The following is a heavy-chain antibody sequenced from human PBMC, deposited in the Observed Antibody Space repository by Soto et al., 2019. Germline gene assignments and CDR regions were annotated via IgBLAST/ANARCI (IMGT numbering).Heavy chain of an antibody. V-gene: IGHV4-38-2*02. J-gene: IGHJ4*02. CDR1: GYSIRSGYY. D-gene: IGHD6-6*01. CDR3: AREYSSSSGYFDY. Sequence: PSETLSLTCAVSGYSIRSGYYWGWIRQAPGKGLEWIGSIYHSGNTHYNPSLKSRVTISVDTSKNQLSLRLSSVTAADTASFYCAREYSSSSGYFDYWGRGTLVTVSS. CDR2: IYHSGNT.